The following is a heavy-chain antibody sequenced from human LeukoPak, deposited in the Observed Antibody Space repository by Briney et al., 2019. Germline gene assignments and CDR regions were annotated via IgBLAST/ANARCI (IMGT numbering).Heavy chain of an antibody. D-gene: IGHD6-13*01. CDR3: ASSSSSWYYYFDY. CDR2: IYYSGST. J-gene: IGHJ4*02. Sequence: SETLSLTCTVSGGSISSYYWSWIRQPPGKGLEWIGYIYYSGSTNYNPSLKSRVTISVDTSKIQFSLKLSSVTAADTAVYYCASSSSSWYYYFDYWGQGTLVTVSS. CDR1: GGSISSYY. V-gene: IGHV4-59*01.